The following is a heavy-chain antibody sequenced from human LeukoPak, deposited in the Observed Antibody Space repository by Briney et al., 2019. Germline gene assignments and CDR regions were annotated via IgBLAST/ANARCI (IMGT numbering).Heavy chain of an antibody. J-gene: IGHJ4*02. D-gene: IGHD2-21*02. Sequence: GASVKVSCKASGYTFTSYYMHWVRQAPGQGLEWIGIINPSGGSTSYAQKFQGRVTLTRDKSTSTVYMELSSLTSDDTAVYYCARTYCAEDCSIRYFDYWGQGTLVTVSS. CDR3: ARTYCAEDCSIRYFDY. CDR1: GYTFTSYY. V-gene: IGHV1-46*01. CDR2: INPSGGST.